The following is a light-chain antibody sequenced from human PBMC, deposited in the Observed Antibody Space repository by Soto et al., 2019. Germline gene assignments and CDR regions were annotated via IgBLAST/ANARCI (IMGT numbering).Light chain of an antibody. V-gene: IGKV1-39*01. J-gene: IGKJ4*01. CDR1: QSISSY. Sequence: DIQMTQSPSSLSASVGDRVTITCRASQSISSYLNWYQQKPGKASKLLIYAASSLQSGVPSRFSGSGSDTDFPLTISSLQPEDFATYYCQQSYSTPLTFGGGTKVEIK. CDR3: QQSYSTPLT. CDR2: AAS.